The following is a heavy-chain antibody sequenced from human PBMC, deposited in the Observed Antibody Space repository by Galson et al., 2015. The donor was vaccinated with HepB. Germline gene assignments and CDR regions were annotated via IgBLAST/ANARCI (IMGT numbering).Heavy chain of an antibody. D-gene: IGHD6-13*01. Sequence: SVKVSCKASGYTFTSYGISWVRQAPGQGLEWMGWISAYNGNTNYAQKLQGRVTMTTDTSTSTAYMELRSLRSDDTAVYYCARTPVGYSSSPSHGMDVWGQGTTVTVSS. CDR3: ARTPVGYSSSPSHGMDV. CDR1: GYTFTSYG. J-gene: IGHJ6*02. CDR2: ISAYNGNT. V-gene: IGHV1-18*04.